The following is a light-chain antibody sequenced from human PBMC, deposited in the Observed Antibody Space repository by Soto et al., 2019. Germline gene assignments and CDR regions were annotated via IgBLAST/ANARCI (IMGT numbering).Light chain of an antibody. J-gene: IGKJ1*01. CDR3: LQDYNYPRT. V-gene: IGKV1-6*01. CDR2: AAS. CDR1: QGIRND. Sequence: AIHMTRSPSSLSASVGHIFTITCRASQGIRNDLGWYQKKKGKAPKLLIYAASSLQSGVPSRVSGSGYGTDLTITISSLKNEDFATYYCLQDYNYPRTFGHGTKVDIK.